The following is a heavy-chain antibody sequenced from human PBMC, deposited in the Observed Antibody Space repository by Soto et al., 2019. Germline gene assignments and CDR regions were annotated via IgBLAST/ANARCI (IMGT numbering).Heavy chain of an antibody. CDR3: ERAGFCSTTSCSDAFDI. CDR1: GYTFTNYA. Sequence: QVQLVQSGAEVKKPGASVKVSCKASGYTFTNYAMHWVRQAPGQRPEWMGWINAGNGNTKFSQRFQGRVTITRDTSANIAYMELSSLTSEDTAVYYCERAGFCSTTSCSDAFDIWGQGTMVTVSS. J-gene: IGHJ3*02. D-gene: IGHD2-2*01. CDR2: INAGNGNT. V-gene: IGHV1-3*01.